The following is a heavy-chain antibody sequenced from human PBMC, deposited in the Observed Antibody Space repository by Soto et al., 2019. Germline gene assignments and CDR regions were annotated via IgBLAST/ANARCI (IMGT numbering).Heavy chain of an antibody. D-gene: IGHD2-2*01. CDR1: GFTFSGYS. CDR3: AGGPSAAAPLSDWFFDL. J-gene: IGHJ2*01. CDR2: IASSSWNI. Sequence: EVQLVESGGGLVLPGGSLRLSCAASGFTFSGYSMNWVRQAPGKGLEWVSYIASSSWNIYYADTVKGRFTISRDNAKNSLYLQMNSLRDEDTAVYYCAGGPSAAAPLSDWFFDLWGRGTLVSVSS. V-gene: IGHV3-48*02.